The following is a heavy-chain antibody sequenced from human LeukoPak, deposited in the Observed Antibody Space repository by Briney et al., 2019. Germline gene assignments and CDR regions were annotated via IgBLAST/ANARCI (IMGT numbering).Heavy chain of an antibody. CDR3: ARLSSFTVTTWRPFDL. V-gene: IGHV4-59*11. J-gene: IGHJ2*01. D-gene: IGHD4-17*01. CDR2: VQHSEST. Sequence: SETLSLTCTVSGGSISSHYWSWIRRPPMRGLEWIGHVQHSESTNYDPSLMSRVTISIDTSKNQFSLNLRSVTAADAAVYYCARLSSFTVTTWRPFDLWGRGTLVTASS. CDR1: GGSISSHY.